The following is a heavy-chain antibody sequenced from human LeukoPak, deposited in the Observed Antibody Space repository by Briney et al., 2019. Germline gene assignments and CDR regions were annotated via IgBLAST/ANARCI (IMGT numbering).Heavy chain of an antibody. CDR3: ARRGGVTSGNFYVNYFDY. CDR2: IYRSGIT. D-gene: IGHD3-16*01. J-gene: IGHJ4*02. Sequence: PSETLSPTCAVSGVSISSSSWWSWVRQPPEKGLEWFGEIYRSGITNYNPSLRSRVTTSIDKSQNQFSLQLHSVTAADTAVYYCARRGGVTSGNFYVNYFDYWGRGVLVTVSS. CDR1: GVSISSSSW. V-gene: IGHV4-4*02.